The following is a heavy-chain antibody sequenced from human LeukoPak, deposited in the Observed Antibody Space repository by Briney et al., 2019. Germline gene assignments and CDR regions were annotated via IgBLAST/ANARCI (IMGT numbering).Heavy chain of an antibody. CDR3: ARGGIAAAGFDY. Sequence: EWIGYIYYSGSTNYNPSFKSRVTISVDTSKNQFSLKLSSVTAADTAVYYCARGGIAAAGFDYWGQGTLVTVSS. V-gene: IGHV4-59*09. CDR2: IYYSGST. J-gene: IGHJ4*02. D-gene: IGHD6-13*01.